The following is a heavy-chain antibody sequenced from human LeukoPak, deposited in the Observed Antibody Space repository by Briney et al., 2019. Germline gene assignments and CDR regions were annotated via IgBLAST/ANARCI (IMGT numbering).Heavy chain of an antibody. D-gene: IGHD3-10*01. J-gene: IGHJ6*02. CDR1: GGSISSYY. V-gene: IGHV4-59*08. Sequence: SETLSLTCTVSGGSISSYYWSWIRQPPGKGLEWIGYIYYSGSTNYNPSLKSRVTISVDTSKNQFSLKLSSVTAADTAVYYCARGGVYYYYYGMDVWGQGTTVTVSS. CDR3: ARGGVYYYYYGMDV. CDR2: IYYSGST.